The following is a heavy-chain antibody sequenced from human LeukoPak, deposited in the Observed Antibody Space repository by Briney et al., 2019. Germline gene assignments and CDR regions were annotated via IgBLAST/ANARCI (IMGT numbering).Heavy chain of an antibody. Sequence: SGTLSLTCAVSGGSISSSNWWSWVRQPPGKGLEWIGEIYHSGSTNYNPSLKSRVTMSVDTSKNQFSLKLSSVTAADTAVYYCASTFLGYCSSTSCLNLDYWGQGTLVTVSS. CDR2: IYHSGST. J-gene: IGHJ4*02. V-gene: IGHV4-4*02. D-gene: IGHD2-2*01. CDR3: ASTFLGYCSSTSCLNLDY. CDR1: GGSISSSNW.